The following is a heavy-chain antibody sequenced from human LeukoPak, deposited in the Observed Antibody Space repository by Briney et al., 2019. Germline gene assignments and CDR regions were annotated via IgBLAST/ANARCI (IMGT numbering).Heavy chain of an antibody. V-gene: IGHV1-18*01. D-gene: IGHD3-3*01. CDR3: ARDVGRSGYYAFDY. Sequence: SVKVSRMASGYTFTSYGISWVRPAPGQGVEWRGGISAYNGNTNYAQKLQGRVTMTTDTSTSSAYMELRSLRSDDTAVYYCARDVGRSGYYAFDYWGREPWSPSPQ. J-gene: IGHJ4*02. CDR1: GYTFTSYG. CDR2: ISAYNGNT.